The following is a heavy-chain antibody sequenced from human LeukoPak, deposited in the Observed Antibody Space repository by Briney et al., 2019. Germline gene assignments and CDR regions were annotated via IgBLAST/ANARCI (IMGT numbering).Heavy chain of an antibody. CDR1: VDSIDSSS. V-gene: IGHV4-4*07. Sequence: SETLSLTCTVFVDSIDSSSWAWIRQPVGRGLEWIGRIYLGGRPIYDPSLKPRVIMTVDTSTNQFLLWLRSVTAADTATYYCANWVGNWFDPWGQGTLVTVSS. CDR2: IYLGGRP. CDR3: ANWVGNWFDP. D-gene: IGHD1-26*01. J-gene: IGHJ5*02.